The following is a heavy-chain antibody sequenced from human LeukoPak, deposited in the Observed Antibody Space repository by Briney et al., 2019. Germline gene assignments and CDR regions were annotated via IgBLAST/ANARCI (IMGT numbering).Heavy chain of an antibody. Sequence: PGGSLRLSCAASGFTFSSNYMSWVRQAPGKGLEWVSVIYSGGSTYYADSVKGRFTISRDNSKNTLYLQMNSLRAEDTAVYYCARTSTMVRGESAFDIWGQGTMVTVSS. D-gene: IGHD3-10*01. CDR1: GFTFSSNY. J-gene: IGHJ3*02. CDR2: IYSGGST. V-gene: IGHV3-66*01. CDR3: ARTSTMVRGESAFDI.